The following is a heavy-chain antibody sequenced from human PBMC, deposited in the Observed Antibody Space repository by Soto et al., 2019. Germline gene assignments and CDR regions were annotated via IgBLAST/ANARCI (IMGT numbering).Heavy chain of an antibody. Sequence: PGGSLRLSCAASGFTLSSYWMSWVRQAPGKGLEWVANIKQDGSEKYYVDSVKGRFTISRDNAKNSLYLQMNSLRAEDTAVYYCATSPVPLLFDYWGQGTLVTVSS. CDR3: ATSPVPLLFDY. J-gene: IGHJ4*02. V-gene: IGHV3-7*03. CDR2: IKQDGSEK. CDR1: GFTLSSYW.